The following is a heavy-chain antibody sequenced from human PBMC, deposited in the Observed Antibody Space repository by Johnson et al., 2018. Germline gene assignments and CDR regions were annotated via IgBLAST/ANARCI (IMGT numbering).Heavy chain of an antibody. Sequence: QVQLVESGGGVVQPGRSXRLSCAASGFTFSNYGMHWVRQAPGKGLEWVAVTSYDGSNKYYADSVKGRFTISRDNSKNTLYLQMNSLRAEDKAVYYCAKSWPYYDFGSGYMDVWGQGTTVTVSS. CDR3: AKSWPYYDFGSGYMDV. D-gene: IGHD3-3*01. CDR2: TSYDGSNK. V-gene: IGHV3-30*18. J-gene: IGHJ6*03. CDR1: GFTFSNYG.